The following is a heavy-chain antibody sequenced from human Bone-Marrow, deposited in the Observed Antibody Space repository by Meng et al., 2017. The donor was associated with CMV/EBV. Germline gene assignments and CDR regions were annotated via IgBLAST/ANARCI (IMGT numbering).Heavy chain of an antibody. D-gene: IGHD3-10*01. CDR1: GFTFSTYW. J-gene: IGHJ6*02. CDR2: ISYDGSNK. Sequence: GGSLRLSCAASGFTFSTYWISWVRQAPGKGLEWVAVISYDGSNKYYADSVKGRFTISRDNSKNTLYLQMNSLRAEDTAVYYCARDLLWFGAEAWRRVGGMDVWGQGTTVTVSS. CDR3: ARDLLWFGAEAWRRVGGMDV. V-gene: IGHV3-30*03.